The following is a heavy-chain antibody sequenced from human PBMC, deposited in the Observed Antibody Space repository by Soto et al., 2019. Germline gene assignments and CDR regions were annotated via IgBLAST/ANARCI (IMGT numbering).Heavy chain of an antibody. CDR3: ARDLQFAVRGVIDY. Sequence: PGGSLRLSCAASGFTFSSYSMNWVRQAPGKGLEWVSSISSSSSYIYYADSVKGRFTISRDNAKNSLYLQMNSLRAEDTAVYYCARDLQFAVRGVIDYWGQGTLVTVSS. J-gene: IGHJ4*02. V-gene: IGHV3-21*01. CDR1: GFTFSSYS. D-gene: IGHD3-10*01. CDR2: ISSSSSYI.